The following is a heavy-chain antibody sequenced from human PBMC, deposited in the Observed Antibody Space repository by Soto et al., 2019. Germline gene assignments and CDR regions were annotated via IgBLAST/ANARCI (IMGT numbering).Heavy chain of an antibody. CDR3: AREGIYYHDSRSFDY. Sequence: ASVKVSCKASGYTFASYYMHWVRQAPGQGLEWMGIINPSGGSTSYAQKFQGRVTMTRDTSTSTVYMELSSLRSEDTAVYYCAREGIYYHDSRSFDYWGQGSPVTVSS. CDR2: INPSGGST. D-gene: IGHD3-10*01. V-gene: IGHV1-46*03. J-gene: IGHJ4*02. CDR1: GYTFASYY.